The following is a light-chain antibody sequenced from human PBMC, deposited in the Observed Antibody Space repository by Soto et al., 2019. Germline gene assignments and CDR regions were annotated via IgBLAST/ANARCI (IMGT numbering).Light chain of an antibody. CDR3: HQYDTIVQT. Sequence: ETVLTQSPGTLSLSPGERATLSCRASQSVSSNLAWYQQKPGQAPRLLIYGASTRATGIPARFSGSGSGTDFKLTISRLETEDFAVYYCHQYDTIVQTFGQGTKVDIK. CDR1: QSVSSN. CDR2: GAS. J-gene: IGKJ1*01. V-gene: IGKV3-20*01.